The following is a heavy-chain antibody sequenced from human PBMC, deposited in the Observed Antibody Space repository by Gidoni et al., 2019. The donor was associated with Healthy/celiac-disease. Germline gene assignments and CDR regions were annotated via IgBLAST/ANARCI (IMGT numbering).Heavy chain of an antibody. CDR1: GFPFSNAW. D-gene: IGHD3-22*01. CDR3: TTANYGSSGYYLYYYYYGMDV. V-gene: IGHV3-15*01. CDR2: IKSKTDGGTT. J-gene: IGHJ6*02. Sequence: EVQLVASGGGLVKPGGSLRLSCAASGFPFSNAWMSWVRQAPGKGLEWVGRIKSKTDGGTTDYAAPVKGRFTISRDDSKNTLYLQMNSLKTEDTAVYYCTTANYGSSGYYLYYYYYGMDVWGQGTTVTVSS.